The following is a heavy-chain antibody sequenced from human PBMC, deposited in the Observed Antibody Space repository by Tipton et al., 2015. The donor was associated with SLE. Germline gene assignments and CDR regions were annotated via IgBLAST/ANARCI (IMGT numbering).Heavy chain of an antibody. CDR1: GGSIRSYY. V-gene: IGHV4-4*07. CDR2: IYTSGST. D-gene: IGHD3-22*01. CDR3: ARGDYDSRTFDP. J-gene: IGHJ5*02. Sequence: TLSLTCTVSGGSIRSYYWSWIRQPPGKGLEWIGRIYTSGSTNYNPSLKSRVTMSVDTSKNQFSLKLSSVTAADTAVYYCARGDYDSRTFDPWGQGTLVTVSS.